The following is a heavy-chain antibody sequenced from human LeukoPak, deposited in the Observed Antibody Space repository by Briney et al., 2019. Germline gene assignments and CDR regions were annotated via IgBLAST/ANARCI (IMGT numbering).Heavy chain of an antibody. J-gene: IGHJ3*02. CDR3: ARLITGTTTAFDI. D-gene: IGHD1-7*01. V-gene: IGHV4-4*07. Sequence: SETLSLTCSVSGGSVSGYYWTWIRQPAGKGLEWIGRVYTSGSTHYNPSLKTRLTMSVDTSKNQFSLKLSSVTAADTAVYYCARLITGTTTAFDIWGQWTMVTVSS. CDR2: VYTSGST. CDR1: GGSVSGYY.